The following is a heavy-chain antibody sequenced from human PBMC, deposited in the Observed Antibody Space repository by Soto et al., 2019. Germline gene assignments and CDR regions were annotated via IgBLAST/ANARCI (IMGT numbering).Heavy chain of an antibody. CDR3: ARQRNTSYYYYYYMDV. J-gene: IGHJ6*03. Sequence: SETLSLTCPVSGSFISSSSYYWAWTRKPPGKGMEWNGSNYYSGSTYYNPSLKSRVTISVDTSKNRFSLKLSSVIAADRAVYYSARQRNTSYYYYYYMDVWGKGTTVTVSS. CDR2: NYYSGST. CDR1: GSFISSSSYY. V-gene: IGHV4-39*01.